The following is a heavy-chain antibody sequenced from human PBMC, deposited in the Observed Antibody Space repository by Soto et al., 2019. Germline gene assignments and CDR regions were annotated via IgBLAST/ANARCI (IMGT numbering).Heavy chain of an antibody. D-gene: IGHD3-22*01. J-gene: IGHJ4*02. V-gene: IGHV3-15*05. Sequence: ESGGGLVKPGGSLRLSCAASGFSFSNAWMSWVRQAPGKGLEWVGRVKSKTDGGTTDYAAPVKGRFTVSRDDSKNMLVLQMNSLKTEDTAVYYCTTDAGYSGYYPRDFDYWGQGTLVTVSS. CDR2: VKSKTDGGTT. CDR1: GFSFSNAW. CDR3: TTDAGYSGYYPRDFDY.